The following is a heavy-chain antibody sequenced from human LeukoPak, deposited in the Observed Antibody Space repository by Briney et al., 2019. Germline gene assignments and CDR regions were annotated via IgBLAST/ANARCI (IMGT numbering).Heavy chain of an antibody. CDR1: GGSISSSNW. Sequence: PSGTLSLTCAVSGGSISSSNWWSWVRQPPGKGLEWIGEIYHSGSTNYNPSLKSRVTISVDKSKNQFSLKLSSVTAADTAVYYCARKHSLKFVVVTAEHAFDIWGQGTMVTVSS. D-gene: IGHD2-21*02. CDR2: IYHSGST. V-gene: IGHV4-4*02. CDR3: ARKHSLKFVVVTAEHAFDI. J-gene: IGHJ3*02.